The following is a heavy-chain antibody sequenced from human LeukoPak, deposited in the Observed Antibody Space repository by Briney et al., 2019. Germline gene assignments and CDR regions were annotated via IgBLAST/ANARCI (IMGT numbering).Heavy chain of an antibody. J-gene: IGHJ4*02. V-gene: IGHV4-38-2*02. D-gene: IGHD1-26*01. CDR3: ARDLSQVGATRWDY. Sequence: SETLSLTCTVSGYSISSGYYWGWIRQPPGKGLEWIGSIYHSGSTYYNPSLKSRVTISVDTSKNQFSLKLSSVTAADTAVYYCARDLSQVGATRWDYWGQGTLVTVSS. CDR2: IYHSGST. CDR1: GYSISSGYY.